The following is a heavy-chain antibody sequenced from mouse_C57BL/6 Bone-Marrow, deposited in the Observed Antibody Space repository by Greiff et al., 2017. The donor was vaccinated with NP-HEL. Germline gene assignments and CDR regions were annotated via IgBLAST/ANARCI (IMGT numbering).Heavy chain of an antibody. V-gene: IGHV1-26*01. J-gene: IGHJ1*03. CDR1: GYTFTDYY. Sequence: VQLQQSGPELVKPGASVKLSCKASGYTFTDYYMNWVTQSPGQRLEWIGDIYPTNGGTSYNQKFKGKATLTVDKSSSTAYMELRSLTAEDSAGDDCASRGYGSSDEGDWYFDVWGTGTTVTVSS. D-gene: IGHD1-1*01. CDR3: ASRGYGSSDEGDWYFDV. CDR2: IYPTNGGT.